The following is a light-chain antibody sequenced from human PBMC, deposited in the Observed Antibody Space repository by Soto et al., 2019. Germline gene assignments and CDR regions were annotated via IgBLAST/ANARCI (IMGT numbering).Light chain of an antibody. CDR2: GAS. J-gene: IGKJ1*01. CDR1: QSVSSNY. Sequence: EIVLTQSPGTLSLSPGERATLSCRASQSVSSNYLAWYQQKPGQSPRLLIHGASSRATGIPDRFSGSGSGTDFALTLSRLEAEDFAVYYCQQYGNAPWTFGQGTKVDIK. CDR3: QQYGNAPWT. V-gene: IGKV3-20*01.